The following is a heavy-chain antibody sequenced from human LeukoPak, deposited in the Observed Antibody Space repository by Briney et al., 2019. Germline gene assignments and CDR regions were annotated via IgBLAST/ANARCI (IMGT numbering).Heavy chain of an antibody. D-gene: IGHD4-23*01. CDR1: PYSFNTYG. CDR2: ISTYNGHA. J-gene: IGHJ4*02. V-gene: IGHV1-18*01. CDR3: ARDANSHFTSPAD. Sequence: ASVKVSCKASPYSFNTYGINWVRQAPGQGLEWMGWISTYNGHALYARKFQDRVNLTTDTSARATFMELQRLRPDDTAVYYCARDANSHFTSPADWGQGTLVTVS.